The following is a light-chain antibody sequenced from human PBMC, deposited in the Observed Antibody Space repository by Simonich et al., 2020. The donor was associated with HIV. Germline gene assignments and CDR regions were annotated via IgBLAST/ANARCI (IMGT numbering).Light chain of an antibody. CDR1: RCVLSSSNNKNY. CDR3: QQYYSTPPT. J-gene: IGKJ1*01. Sequence: DIVMTQSPDSLAVALGERAAIHCQSRRCVLSSSNNKNYLAWYQQKPGQPPTLLTYWASTRESGVPDRFSASGSGTDFTLTISSLQAEDVAVYYCQQYYSTPPTFGQGTKVEIK. V-gene: IGKV4-1*01. CDR2: WAS.